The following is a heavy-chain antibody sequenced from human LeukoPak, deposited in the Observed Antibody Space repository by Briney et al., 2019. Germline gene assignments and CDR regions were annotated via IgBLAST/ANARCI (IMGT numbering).Heavy chain of an antibody. J-gene: IGHJ4*02. D-gene: IGHD6-13*01. CDR2: IYYSGST. CDR3: ASQPGFRSSWPLLFDY. V-gene: IGHV4-39*02. Sequence: SETLSLTCTVSGGSISSSSDYWGWIRQPPGKGLEWIGSIYYSGSTYYNPSLKSRVTISVDTSKNHFSLKLSSVTASDTAVYYCASQPGFRSSWPLLFDYWGQGTLVTVSS. CDR1: GGSISSSSDY.